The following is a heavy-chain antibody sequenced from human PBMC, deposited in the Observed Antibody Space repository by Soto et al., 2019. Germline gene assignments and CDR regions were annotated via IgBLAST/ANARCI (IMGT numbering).Heavy chain of an antibody. V-gene: IGHV1-18*01. J-gene: IGHJ4*02. Sequence: ASVKVSCKASGYTFTSYGINWVRQAPGQGLEWMGWISAYNGNTNYAQKLQGRVTMTTDTSTSTAYMELRSLRSDDTAVYYCARDSEGYSGYKIDYWGQGTLVTVSS. D-gene: IGHD5-12*01. CDR2: ISAYNGNT. CDR3: ARDSEGYSGYKIDY. CDR1: GYTFTSYG.